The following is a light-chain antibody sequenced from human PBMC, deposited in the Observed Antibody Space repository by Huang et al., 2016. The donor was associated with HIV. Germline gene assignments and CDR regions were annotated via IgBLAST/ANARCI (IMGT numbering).Light chain of an antibody. Sequence: VMMSQSPATLAASPGERVTLSCGASQSVNTNLAWYQQKPGQPPRLLIYAASTRATGVPARFAGSGSGTEFTLTIDSLQSDDFAVDYCQQYNKWPPEYTFGQGTRLEIK. V-gene: IGKV3-15*01. CDR2: AAS. CDR1: QSVNTN. CDR3: QQYNKWPPEYT. J-gene: IGKJ2*01.